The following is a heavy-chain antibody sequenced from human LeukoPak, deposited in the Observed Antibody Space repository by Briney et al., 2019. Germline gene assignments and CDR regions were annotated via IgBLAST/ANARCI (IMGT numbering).Heavy chain of an antibody. CDR2: INWNGGST. CDR3: ARDRGDYADVYYFDY. V-gene: IGHV3-20*01. CDR1: GFTFDDYG. D-gene: IGHD4-17*01. Sequence: GGSLRLSCAASGFTFDDYGMSWVRQAPGKGLEWVSGINWNGGSTGYADSVKGRLTISRDNAKNSLYLQMNSLRAEDTALYHCARDRGDYADVYYFDYWGQGTLVTVSS. J-gene: IGHJ4*02.